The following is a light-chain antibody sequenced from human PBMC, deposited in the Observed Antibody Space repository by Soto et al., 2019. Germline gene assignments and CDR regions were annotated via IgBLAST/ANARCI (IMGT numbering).Light chain of an antibody. Sequence: PGERATLSCRASQSVSSYLAWYQQKPGQAPRLLIYDASKRATGIPARFSGSGSGTDFTLTISSLEPEDFAVYYCQQRSKWPSTFSGGTKVEIK. V-gene: IGKV3-11*01. J-gene: IGKJ4*01. CDR3: QQRSKWPST. CDR1: QSVSSY. CDR2: DAS.